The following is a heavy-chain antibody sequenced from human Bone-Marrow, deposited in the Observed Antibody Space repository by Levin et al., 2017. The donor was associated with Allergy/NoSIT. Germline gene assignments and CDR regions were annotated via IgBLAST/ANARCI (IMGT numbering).Heavy chain of an antibody. J-gene: IGHJ4*02. CDR2: INPNSGGT. CDR1: GYTFTGYH. V-gene: IGHV1-2*06. CDR3: ARDLGNDYGDYSDY. Sequence: ASVKVSCKATGYTFTGYHMHWVRQAPGQGLEWMGRINPNSGGTNYAQRFQGRVTMTTDTSISTAYMELSRLRSDDTAVYYCARDLGNDYGDYSDYWGQGTLVTVSS. D-gene: IGHD4-17*01.